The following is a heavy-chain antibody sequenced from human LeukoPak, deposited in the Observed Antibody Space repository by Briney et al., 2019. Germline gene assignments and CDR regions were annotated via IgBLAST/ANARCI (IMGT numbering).Heavy chain of an antibody. Sequence: GGSLILSCAASGFIFSSYEMNWVRQAPGKGLEWLSLINFSGGNTYYADSMKGRFTISRDNSKDTLYLQMNSLRAEDTAIYYCARDIEFSTWGLGTMVTVSS. D-gene: IGHD3-3*02. J-gene: IGHJ3*01. V-gene: IGHV3-23*01. CDR1: GFIFSSYE. CDR2: INFSGGNT. CDR3: ARDIEFST.